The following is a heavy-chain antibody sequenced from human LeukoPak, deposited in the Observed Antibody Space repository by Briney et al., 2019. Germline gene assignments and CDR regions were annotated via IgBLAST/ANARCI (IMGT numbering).Heavy chain of an antibody. V-gene: IGHV4-59*11. D-gene: IGHD6-25*01. CDR3: ARVGAARRGLDY. CDR2: IYYSGST. Sequence: SETLSLTCTVSGGSISSHYWSWIRQPPGKGLEWIGYIYYSGSTNYNPSLKSRGTISVDTSKNQYSLKLSSVTAADTAVYYCARVGAARRGLDYWGQGTLVTVSS. CDR1: GGSISSHY. J-gene: IGHJ4*02.